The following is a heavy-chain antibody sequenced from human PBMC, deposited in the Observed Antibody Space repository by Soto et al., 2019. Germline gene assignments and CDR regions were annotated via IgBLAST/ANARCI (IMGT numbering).Heavy chain of an antibody. D-gene: IGHD2-15*01. CDR1: GFTFSSYA. J-gene: IGHJ2*01. CDR2: ISYDGSNK. CDR3: ARDACSGGSCYLDWYFDL. V-gene: IGHV3-30-3*01. Sequence: VQLVESGGGVVQPGRSLRLSCAASGFTFSSYAMHWVRQAPGKGLEWVAVISYDGSNKYYADSVKGRFTISRDNSKSTLYLQMNSLRAEDTAVYYCARDACSGGSCYLDWYFDLWGRGTLVTVSS.